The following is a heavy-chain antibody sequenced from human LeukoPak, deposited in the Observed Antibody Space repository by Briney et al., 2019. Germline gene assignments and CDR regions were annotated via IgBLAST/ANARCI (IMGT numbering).Heavy chain of an antibody. J-gene: IGHJ4*02. CDR1: GYSFSSYA. D-gene: IGHD3-10*01. CDR2: ISGNGGSP. V-gene: IGHV3-23*01. Sequence: PGGSLCLSCAVSGYSFSSYAMRGVRQAPAKRVEWVVGISGNGGSPYYTASVKGRFTISRDNSKNMLHLQMNSLRADDTAVFYCARGSSASYYNSRFDFWGQGTLVSVSS. CDR3: ARGSSASYYNSRFDF.